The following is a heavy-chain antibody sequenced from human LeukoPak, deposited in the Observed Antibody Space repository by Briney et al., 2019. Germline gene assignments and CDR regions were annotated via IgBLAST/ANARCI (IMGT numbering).Heavy chain of an antibody. CDR1: GFTFTSSA. CDR3: AATGSGWGAPFDY. V-gene: IGHV1-58*01. Sequence: ASVKVSCKASGFTFTSSAVQWVRQARGQRLEWIGWIVVGSGNTNYAQKFQERVTITRDMSTSTAHMELSSLRSEDTAVYYCAATGSGWGAPFDYWGQGTLVTVSS. J-gene: IGHJ4*02. D-gene: IGHD6-19*01. CDR2: IVVGSGNT.